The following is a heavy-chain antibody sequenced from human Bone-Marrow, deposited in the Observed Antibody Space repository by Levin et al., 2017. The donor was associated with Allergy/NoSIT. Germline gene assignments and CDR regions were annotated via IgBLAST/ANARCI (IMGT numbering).Heavy chain of an antibody. J-gene: IGHJ5*02. CDR3: AKHVISRGWLREDPFDP. D-gene: IGHD6-19*01. CDR1: GFSCSTSG. CDR2: ISYDGSNR. Sequence: GESLKISCAASGFSCSTSGMHWVRQAPGKGLEWVAVISYDGSNRYYAESVKGRCTISRDNYMNTLYLQMNRLRAEDTAVYYCAKHVISRGWLREDPFDPWGQGTLVTVSS. V-gene: IGHV3-30*18.